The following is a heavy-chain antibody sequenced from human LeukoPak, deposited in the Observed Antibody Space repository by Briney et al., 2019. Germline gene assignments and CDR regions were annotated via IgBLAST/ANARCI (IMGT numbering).Heavy chain of an antibody. V-gene: IGHV1-18*01. CDR1: GYTFTSYG. Sequence: ASVKVSCKASGYTFTSYGISWVRQAPGQGLEWMGWISAYNGNTNYAQKLQGRVTMTTDTSTSTAYMEPRSLRSDDTAVYYCARGAEGETVTNYYYMDVWGKGTTVTVSS. CDR3: ARGAEGETVTNYYYMDV. D-gene: IGHD4-17*01. J-gene: IGHJ6*03. CDR2: ISAYNGNT.